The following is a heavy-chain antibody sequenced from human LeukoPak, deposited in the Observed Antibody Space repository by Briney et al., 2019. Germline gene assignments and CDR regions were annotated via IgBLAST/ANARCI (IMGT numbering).Heavy chain of an antibody. V-gene: IGHV4-34*01. CDR1: SGSFSGYY. CDR2: INHSGST. Sequence: SETLSLTCAVYSGSFSGYYWSWIRQPPGKGLEWIGEINHSGSTNYNPSLKSRVTISVDTSKNQFSLKLSSVTAADTAVYYCARAGSSVAGRGALFDYWGQGTLVTVSS. J-gene: IGHJ4*02. D-gene: IGHD6-19*01. CDR3: ARAGSSVAGRGALFDY.